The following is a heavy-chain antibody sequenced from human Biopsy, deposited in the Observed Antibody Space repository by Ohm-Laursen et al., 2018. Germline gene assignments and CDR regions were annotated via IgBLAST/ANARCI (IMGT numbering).Heavy chain of an antibody. J-gene: IGHJ6*02. D-gene: IGHD2/OR15-2a*01. CDR2: IYYSGST. V-gene: IGHV4-59*07. Sequence: DTLSLTCSVSGGSISSSYWSWIRQPPGKGLEWIGGIYYSGSTNYNPSLKSRVTISVDTSKNQFSLRLNSVTAADTAVYYCARATNSTGWPYYYFYGMDVWGQGTTVTVSS. CDR1: GGSISSSY. CDR3: ARATNSTGWPYYYFYGMDV.